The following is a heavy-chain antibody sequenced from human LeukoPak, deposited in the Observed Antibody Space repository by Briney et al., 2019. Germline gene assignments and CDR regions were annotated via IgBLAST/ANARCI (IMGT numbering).Heavy chain of an antibody. CDR1: GGSISSYY. Sequence: SETLSLTCTVSGGSISSYYWSWIRRPPGKGLEWIGYIYYSGSTKYNPSLKSRVTISVDTSKNQFSLNLSSVTAADTAVYYCARDTREDTAMAYFDYWGQGTLVTVSS. CDR3: ARDTREDTAMAYFDY. CDR2: IYYSGST. D-gene: IGHD5-18*01. J-gene: IGHJ4*02. V-gene: IGHV4-59*01.